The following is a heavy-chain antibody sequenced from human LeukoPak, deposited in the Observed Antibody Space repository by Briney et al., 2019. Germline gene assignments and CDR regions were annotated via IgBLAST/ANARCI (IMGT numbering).Heavy chain of an antibody. CDR2: VIPIFGTA. V-gene: IGHV1-69*13. CDR1: GGTFSSYA. J-gene: IGHJ4*02. CDR3: ARDLRGSGSFYFDY. Sequence: SVKVSCKASGGTFSSYAISWVRQAPGQGLEWMGGVIPIFGTANYAQKFQGRVTITADESTSTAYMELSSLRSEDTAVYYCARDLRGSGSFYFDYWGQGTLVTVSS. D-gene: IGHD1-26*01.